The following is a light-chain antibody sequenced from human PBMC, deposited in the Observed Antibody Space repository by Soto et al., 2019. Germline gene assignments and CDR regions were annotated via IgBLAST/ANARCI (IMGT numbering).Light chain of an antibody. V-gene: IGKV2-28*01. CDR3: MQALQTPRT. J-gene: IGKJ1*01. CDR1: QSLLHSNGYNY. CDR2: LGS. Sequence: DIVMTQSPLSLPVTPGEPASISCRSSQSLLHSNGYNYLDWYLQKPGQSPQLLIYLGSSRASGVPARFSGSGSGTDFTLKISRVEAEDVGVYYCMQALQTPRTFGQGTKVEIK.